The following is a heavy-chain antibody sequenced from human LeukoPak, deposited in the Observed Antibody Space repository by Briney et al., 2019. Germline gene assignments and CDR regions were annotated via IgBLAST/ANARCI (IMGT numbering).Heavy chain of an antibody. D-gene: IGHD3-3*01. CDR3: ARGLYDFWSGYYIAWFDP. J-gene: IGHJ5*02. CDR2: INHSGST. V-gene: IGHV4-34*01. Sequence: SETLSLTCAVYGGSFSGYYWSWIRQPPGKGLEWIGGINHSGSTNYNPSLKSRVTISVDTSKNQFSLKLSSVTAADTAVYYCARGLYDFWSGYYIAWFDPWGQGTLVTVSS. CDR1: GGSFSGYY.